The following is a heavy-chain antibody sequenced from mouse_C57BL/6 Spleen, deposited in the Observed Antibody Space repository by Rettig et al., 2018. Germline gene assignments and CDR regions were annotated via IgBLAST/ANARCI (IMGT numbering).Heavy chain of an antibody. V-gene: IGHV5-16*01. CDR1: GFTFSDYY. J-gene: IGHJ4*01. CDR3: ARGGSNPYAMDY. CDR2: INYDGSST. Sequence: VKLVESEGGLVQPGSSMKLSCTASGFTFSDYYMAWVRQVPEQGLEWVANINYDGSSTYYLDSLKSRFIISRDNAKNILYRQMSSLKSEDTATYYCARGGSNPYAMDYWGQGTSVTVSS. D-gene: IGHD2-5*01.